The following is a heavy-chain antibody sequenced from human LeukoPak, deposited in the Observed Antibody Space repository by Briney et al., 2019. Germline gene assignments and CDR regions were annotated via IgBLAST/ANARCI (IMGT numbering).Heavy chain of an antibody. J-gene: IGHJ5*02. CDR2: IYYSGST. CDR1: GGSISSYY. D-gene: IGHD6-13*01. Sequence: PSETLPLTCTVSGGSISSYYWSWIRQPLGKGLEWIGYIYYSGSTNYNPSLKSRVTISVDTSKNQFSLKLSSVTAADTAVYYCARDLGYSSSWYPNWFDPWGQGTLVTVSS. CDR3: ARDLGYSSSWYPNWFDP. V-gene: IGHV4-59*01.